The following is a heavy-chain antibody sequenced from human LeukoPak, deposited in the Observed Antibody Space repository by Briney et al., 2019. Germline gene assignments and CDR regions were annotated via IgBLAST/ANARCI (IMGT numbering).Heavy chain of an antibody. CDR3: ARPARYGSGDY. CDR2: VYPADSDT. J-gene: IGHJ4*02. CDR1: GYTFTGYC. V-gene: IGHV5-51*01. Sequence: GESLKISCQTSGYTFTGYCIGLVRQMPGKGLEWVALVYPADSDTRYSPSFRGRVTISGDRSISTAYLQWNSLKASDTAMYYCARPARYGSGDYWGQGTLVTVSS. D-gene: IGHD3-10*01.